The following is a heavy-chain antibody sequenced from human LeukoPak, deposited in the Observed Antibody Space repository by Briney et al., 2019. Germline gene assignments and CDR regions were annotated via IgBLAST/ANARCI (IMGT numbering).Heavy chain of an antibody. CDR2: IAPSDSYS. CDR1: GYSFTTYW. D-gene: IGHD3-10*01. V-gene: IGHV5-10-1*01. J-gene: IGHJ2*01. CDR3: ARHSMVRGVNWYFDL. Sequence: KRGESLKISCKSSGYSFTTYWISWVRQMPGKGLEWMGRIAPSDSYSNYSPSFQGHVTISSDRSISTAYLQWSSLKASDTAMYYCARHSMVRGVNWYFDLWGRGTLVTVSS.